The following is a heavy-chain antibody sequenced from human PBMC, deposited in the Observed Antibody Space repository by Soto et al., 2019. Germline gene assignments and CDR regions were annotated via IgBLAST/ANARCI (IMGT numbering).Heavy chain of an antibody. CDR2: ISYDGTDK. V-gene: IGHV3-30*18. D-gene: IGHD5-18*01. CDR1: GFTFSSYG. CDR3: VKERYAQLWLEDYGMDV. J-gene: IGHJ6*02. Sequence: GSLLLTCSASGFTFSSYGIHWVRQAPGKGLEWVALISYDGTDKYYADSVKGRFTISRDNSKNTLYLQMRSLGPEDTAVYYCVKERYAQLWLEDYGMDVWGQGTKVTVSS.